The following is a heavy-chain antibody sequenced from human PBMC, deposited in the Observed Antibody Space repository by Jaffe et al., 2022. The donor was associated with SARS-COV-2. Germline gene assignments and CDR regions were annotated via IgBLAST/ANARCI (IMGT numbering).Heavy chain of an antibody. Sequence: QVQLVESGGGVVQPGRSLRLSCAASGFTFSSYGMHWVRQAPGKGLEWVAVIWYDGSNKYYADSVKGRFTISRDNSKNTLYLQMNSLRAEDTAVYYCASKGGSGSEHPGAFDIWGQGTMVTVSS. V-gene: IGHV3-33*01. CDR2: IWYDGSNK. D-gene: IGHD1-26*01. J-gene: IGHJ3*02. CDR3: ASKGGSGSEHPGAFDI. CDR1: GFTFSSYG.